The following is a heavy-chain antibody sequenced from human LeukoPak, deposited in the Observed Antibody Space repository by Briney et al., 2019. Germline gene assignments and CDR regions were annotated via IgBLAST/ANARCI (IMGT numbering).Heavy chain of an antibody. V-gene: IGHV4-30-2*01. D-gene: IGHD3-10*01. J-gene: IGHJ4*02. CDR1: GGSISSGGYS. CDR2: IYHSGST. CDR3: ARALEYYYGSDSGFDY. Sequence: PSQTLSLTCAVSGGSISSGGYSWSWIRQPPGKGLEWIGYIYHSGSTYYNPSLKSRVTISVDRSKNQFSLKLSSVTAADTAVYYCARALEYYYGSDSGFDYWGQGTLVTVSS.